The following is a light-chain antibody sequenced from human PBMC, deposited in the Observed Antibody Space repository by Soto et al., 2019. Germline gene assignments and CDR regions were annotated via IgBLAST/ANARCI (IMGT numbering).Light chain of an antibody. CDR3: QQSYNMPYT. CDR1: QSITTY. V-gene: IGKV1-39*01. CDR2: AAS. J-gene: IGKJ2*01. Sequence: DIQLTQSPSYLSASVGDRVTLTCRASQSITTYLNWYQHKPGKPPQLLIYAASKLQSGVPSRFSGSRSGTDFTLTISGLQPEDFAIYYCQQSYNMPYTFGQGTKLEIK.